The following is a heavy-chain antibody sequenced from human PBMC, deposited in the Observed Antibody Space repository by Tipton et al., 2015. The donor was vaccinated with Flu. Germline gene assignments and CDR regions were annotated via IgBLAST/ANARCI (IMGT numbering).Heavy chain of an antibody. V-gene: IGHV3-23*04. CDR1: GFTFSYNA. CDR2: ISNSGGLR. J-gene: IGHJ3*02. Sequence: QLVQSGGTLVQPGGSLRLSCAASGFTFSYNAMHWVRQAPGKGLEWVSGISNSGGLRYYADSVQGRFTISRDNSKDTLDLQMNSLRAEDTAIYYCARVGIYYGRAFDIWGQGAMVTVSS. D-gene: IGHD3-16*01. CDR3: ARVGIYYGRAFDI.